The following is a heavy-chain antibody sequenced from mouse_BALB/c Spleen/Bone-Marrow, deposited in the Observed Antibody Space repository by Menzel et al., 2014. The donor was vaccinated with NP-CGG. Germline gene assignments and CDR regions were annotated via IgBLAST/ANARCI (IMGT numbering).Heavy chain of an antibody. CDR2: IRNKAKGYTT. V-gene: IGHV7-3*02. J-gene: IGHJ1*01. CDR1: GFTFTDYY. Sequence: EVKLMESGGGLVQPGGSLRLSCATSGFTFTDYYMSWVRQPPGKALEWLGFIRNKAKGYTTDYSASVKGRFTISRDNSQGISYLQMNTLRAEDSATYYCARDENVGIYWYFDVRGAGTTVTVSS. CDR3: ARDENVGIYWYFDV.